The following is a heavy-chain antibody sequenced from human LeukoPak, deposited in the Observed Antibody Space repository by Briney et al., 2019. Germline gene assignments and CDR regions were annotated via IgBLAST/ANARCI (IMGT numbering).Heavy chain of an antibody. J-gene: IGHJ4*02. Sequence: GASVKVSCKASGYTFTGYYMHWVRQATGQGLEWMGWMNPNSGNTGYAQKFQGRVTMTRNTSISTAYMELSSLRSEDTAVYYCARTSGSYGYYDRGSDYWGQGTLVTVSS. D-gene: IGHD5-18*01. CDR2: MNPNSGNT. CDR1: GYTFTGYY. CDR3: ARTSGSYGYYDRGSDY. V-gene: IGHV1-8*02.